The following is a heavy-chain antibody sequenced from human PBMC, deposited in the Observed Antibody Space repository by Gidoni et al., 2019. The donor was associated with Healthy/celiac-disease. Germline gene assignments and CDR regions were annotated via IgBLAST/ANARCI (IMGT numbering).Heavy chain of an antibody. CDR2: NYHSGST. CDR3: ARDGLVAAAAPIDY. CDR1: GYSISSGDY. Sequence: QVQLQESGPGLVKPSETLSLTCTVSGYSISSGDYWGWIRQPPGKGLAWLGSNYHSGSTYYNPARKSRVTISVDTSKNQFSLKLSSVTAADTAVYYCARDGLVAAAAPIDYWGQGTLVTVSS. J-gene: IGHJ4*02. D-gene: IGHD6-13*01. V-gene: IGHV4-38-2*02.